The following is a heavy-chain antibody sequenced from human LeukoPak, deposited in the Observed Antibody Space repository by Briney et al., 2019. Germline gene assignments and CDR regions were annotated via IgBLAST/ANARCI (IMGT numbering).Heavy chain of an antibody. Sequence: SETLSLTCTVSGGSIRSSYYYRGWIRQPPGKGLEWIGSIYDSGSTYYNPSLKSRVTISVDTSKNQFSLKLNSVTAADTAVYYCARARPKGQVGSRSPKKNYYYYGMDVWGQGTTVTVSS. CDR2: IYDSGST. D-gene: IGHD6-13*01. V-gene: IGHV4-39*01. CDR3: ARARPKGQVGSRSPKKNYYYYGMDV. CDR1: GGSIRSSYYY. J-gene: IGHJ6*02.